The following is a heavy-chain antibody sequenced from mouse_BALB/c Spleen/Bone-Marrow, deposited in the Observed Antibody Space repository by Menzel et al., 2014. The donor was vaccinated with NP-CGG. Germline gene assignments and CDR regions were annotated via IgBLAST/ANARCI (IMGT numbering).Heavy chain of an antibody. CDR1: GFSLTSYG. Sequence: VKLVESGPGLVQPSQSLSITCTVSGFSLTSYGVHWVRQSPGEGLDWLGVIWSGGSTDYNAAFISRLSIIKDNSKSQVFFKMNSLQANDTAIYYCARNGDAWFAYWGQGTLVTVSA. D-gene: IGHD3-3*01. J-gene: IGHJ3*01. CDR2: IWSGGST. V-gene: IGHV2-2*02. CDR3: ARNGDAWFAY.